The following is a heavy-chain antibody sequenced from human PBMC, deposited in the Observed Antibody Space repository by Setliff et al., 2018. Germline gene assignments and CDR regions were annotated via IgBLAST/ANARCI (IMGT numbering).Heavy chain of an antibody. J-gene: IGHJ4*02. CDR2: IYWDDDK. V-gene: IGHV2-5*02. CDR3: VRAVVIRGSKPLDS. D-gene: IGHD3-10*01. CDR1: GFSLSTRGVG. Sequence: SGPTLVNPTQTLTLTCTFSGFSLSTRGVGVGWIRQPPGKALEWLELIYWDDDKRYSPSLKSRLTITKDTSKNQVVLTMTNMDPVDTAVYYCVRAVVIRGSKPLDSWGQGTLVTVSS.